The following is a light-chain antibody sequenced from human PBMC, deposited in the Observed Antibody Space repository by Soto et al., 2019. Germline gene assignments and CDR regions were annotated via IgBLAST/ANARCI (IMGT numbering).Light chain of an antibody. V-gene: IGKV1-5*01. CDR3: QQYSSYSVP. Sequence: DIQMTQSPSTLSASVGDRVTITCRASQSIRSWLAWYQQKPGKAPKLLIYDASSLQSGVPSRFSGGGSGTEFTLTISGLQPDDFATYYCQQYSSYSVPFGPGTKVDVK. CDR1: QSIRSW. J-gene: IGKJ3*01. CDR2: DAS.